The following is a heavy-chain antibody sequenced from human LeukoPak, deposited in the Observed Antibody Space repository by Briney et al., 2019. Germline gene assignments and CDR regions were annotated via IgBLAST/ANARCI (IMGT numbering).Heavy chain of an antibody. J-gene: IGHJ4*02. CDR3: ARGQQWLKDY. V-gene: IGHV3-74*01. CDR2: INTDGSST. D-gene: IGHD6-19*01. CDR1: GFTFSNYW. Sequence: PGGSLRLSCAASGFTFSNYWMHWVRQAPGKGLVWVSRINTDGSSTSYVDSVKGRFTISRDNAKNTLYLQMNSLRAEDSAMYYCARGQQWLKDYWGQGTLVTVSS.